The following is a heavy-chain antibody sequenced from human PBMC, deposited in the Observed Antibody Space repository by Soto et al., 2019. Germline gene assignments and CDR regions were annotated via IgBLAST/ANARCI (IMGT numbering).Heavy chain of an antibody. Sequence: QVQLVESGGGVVQPGRSLRLSCAASGFTFSTYATHWVRQAPGKGLEWVAVISYDGNNKYYADSVKGRFTISRDNSKNTLYLQMHSLRAEDKSVYYCARDYTSGWYGGMAVWGQGSTVTVYS. J-gene: IGHJ6*02. CDR3: ARDYTSGWYGGMAV. CDR2: ISYDGNNK. D-gene: IGHD6-19*01. CDR1: GFTFSTYA. V-gene: IGHV3-30-3*01.